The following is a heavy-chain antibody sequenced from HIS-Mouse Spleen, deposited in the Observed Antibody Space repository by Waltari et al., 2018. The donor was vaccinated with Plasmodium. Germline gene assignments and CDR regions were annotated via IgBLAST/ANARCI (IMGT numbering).Heavy chain of an antibody. Sequence: QVQLVESGGSVVQTGRSLRLSCAASGCTFSSYPVHWVRQATGKGLEWVAVISDDGSNKYYADSVKGRFTISRDNSKNTLYLQMNSLRAEDTAVYYCARLYYDFWSGYYPYGMDVWGQGTTVTVSS. V-gene: IGHV3-30*04. J-gene: IGHJ6*02. CDR3: ARLYYDFWSGYYPYGMDV. CDR2: ISDDGSNK. CDR1: GCTFSSYP. D-gene: IGHD3-3*01.